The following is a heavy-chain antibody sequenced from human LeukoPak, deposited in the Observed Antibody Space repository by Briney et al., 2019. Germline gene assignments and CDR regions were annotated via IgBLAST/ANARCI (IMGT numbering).Heavy chain of an antibody. J-gene: IGHJ4*02. CDR3: SGGGRAVIDY. Sequence: PGGSLRLSCSASGFSFSTFPMHWVRQAPGKGLEYVSTISSNGGSTYYADSVKGRFTISRDNSKNTMNLQMSSLRAEDTAVYYCSGGGRAVIDYWGQGTLVTVSS. CDR1: GFSFSTFP. CDR2: ISSNGGST. D-gene: IGHD3-16*01. V-gene: IGHV3-64D*09.